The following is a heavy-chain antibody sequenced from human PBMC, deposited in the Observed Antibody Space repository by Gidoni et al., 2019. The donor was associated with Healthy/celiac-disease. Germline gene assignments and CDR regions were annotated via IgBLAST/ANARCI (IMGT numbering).Heavy chain of an antibody. CDR2: ISWNSGSI. Sequence: EVQLVESGGGLVQPGRSLRLSCAAPGLTFDDYAMHWVRQAPGKGLEWVSGISWNSGSIGYADSVKGRFTISRDNAKNSLYLQMNSLRAEDTALYYCAKDILREWELPFNWFDPWGQGTLVTVSS. CDR1: GLTFDDYA. V-gene: IGHV3-9*01. J-gene: IGHJ5*02. D-gene: IGHD1-26*01. CDR3: AKDILREWELPFNWFDP.